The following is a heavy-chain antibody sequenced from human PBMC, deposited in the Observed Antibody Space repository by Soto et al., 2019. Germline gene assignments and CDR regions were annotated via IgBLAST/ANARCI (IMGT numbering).Heavy chain of an antibody. V-gene: IGHV4-4*02. D-gene: IGHD2-21*02. CDR2: TYHAGSP. CDR1: GGSISSSSW. J-gene: IGHJ3*01. Sequence: HLQESGPGLVKPSGTLSLTCDVSGGSISSSSWWTWVRQSPGKGLEWIGETYHAGSPNYNPSLPSRVTILADKSKNHFSLRLTSVTAADTAIYYCALGLSFRGDFDVWGQGTTVTVSS. CDR3: ALGLSFRGDFDV.